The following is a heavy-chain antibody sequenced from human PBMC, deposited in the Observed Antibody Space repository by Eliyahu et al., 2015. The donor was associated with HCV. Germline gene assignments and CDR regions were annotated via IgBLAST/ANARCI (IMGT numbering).Heavy chain of an antibody. CDR1: GYTFTSXD. V-gene: IGHV1-8*01. CDR2: MXPNSGNT. D-gene: IGHD5-18*01. CDR3: ARGDLGYSYGYKRVAVNY. Sequence: QVQLVQSGAEVKKPGASVKVSCKASGYTFTSXDXNWVRQATGXGLEWMGWMXPNSGNTGXAQKXQGRVTMTRNTSISTAYMELSSLRSEDTAVYYCARGDLGYSYGYKRVAVNYWGQGTLVTVSS. J-gene: IGHJ4*02.